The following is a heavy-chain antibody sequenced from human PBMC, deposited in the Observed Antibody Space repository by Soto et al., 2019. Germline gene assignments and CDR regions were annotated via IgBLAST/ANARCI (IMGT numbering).Heavy chain of an antibody. CDR1: GGSFSGYY. D-gene: IGHD6-13*01. CDR3: AITDNVEATGTVLDS. V-gene: IGHV4-34*01. Sequence: SETLSLTCAVYGGSFSGYYWSWIRQSPGKGLEWIGEINHSGSTNYRPSLKSRVSISVDTSKNQFSLKLSSVTAADTAVYYCAITDNVEATGTVLDSWGQGTLVTVSS. CDR2: INHSGST. J-gene: IGHJ4*02.